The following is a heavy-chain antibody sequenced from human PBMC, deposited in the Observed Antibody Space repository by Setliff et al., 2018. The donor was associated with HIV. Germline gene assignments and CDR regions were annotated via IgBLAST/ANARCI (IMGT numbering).Heavy chain of an antibody. Sequence: PSETLSLTCAVYGGSFSGYYWSWIRQTPGEGLEWIGEINFGGSTKYNPSLKSRVTISVDKSKNQFSLKLSSVTAADTAVYYCASGSGSYYNGGIDYWGQGTLVTVSS. V-gene: IGHV4-34*01. CDR1: GGSFSGYY. CDR3: ASGSGSYYNGGIDY. J-gene: IGHJ4*02. D-gene: IGHD3-10*01. CDR2: INFGGST.